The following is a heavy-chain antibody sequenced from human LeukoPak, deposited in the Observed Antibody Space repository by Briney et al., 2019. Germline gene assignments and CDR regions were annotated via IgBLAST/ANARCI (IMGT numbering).Heavy chain of an antibody. V-gene: IGHV3-49*04. J-gene: IGHJ4*02. Sequence: GGSLRLSCTASGFTFGDYAMSWVRQARGKGVEWEGFIRSKAYGGTREYDASVKGRFTISRDDSKSIAYLQMNSLKTEDTAVYYCTRDRITIFGVVIENLDYWGQGTLVTVSS. D-gene: IGHD3-3*01. CDR3: TRDRITIFGVVIENLDY. CDR1: GFTFGDYA. CDR2: IRSKAYGGTR.